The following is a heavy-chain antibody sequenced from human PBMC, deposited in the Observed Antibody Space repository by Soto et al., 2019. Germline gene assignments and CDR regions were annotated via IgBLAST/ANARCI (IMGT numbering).Heavy chain of an antibody. D-gene: IGHD1-20*01. V-gene: IGHV3-7*05. CDR3: ARNGPKLYEVYHWFDP. CDR1: GFSFGDSW. J-gene: IGHJ5*02. CDR2: IKQDGSEK. Sequence: EVPLVESGGGLVQPGGFLRLSCVASGFSFGDSWMSWVRQAPGKGLEWVANIKQDGSEKYYEDSVKGRFTISRDNAKNSLYLQMNSLKAEDTAVYYCARNGPKLYEVYHWFDPWGQGTLGTVSS.